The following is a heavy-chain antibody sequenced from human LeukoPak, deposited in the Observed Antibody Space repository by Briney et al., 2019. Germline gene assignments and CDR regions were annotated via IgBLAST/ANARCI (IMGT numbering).Heavy chain of an antibody. CDR3: ARGPDPGKVGAAIYYYFGMDV. V-gene: IGHV4-34*01. D-gene: IGHD1-26*01. CDR1: GGSISSYY. Sequence: SETLSLTCTVSGGSISSYYWSWIRQPPGKGLEWIGEINHSGSTNYNPSLKSRVTISIDTSKNQFSLKLSSVTAADTAVYYCARGPDPGKVGAAIYYYFGMDVWGQGTTVTVSS. J-gene: IGHJ6*02. CDR2: INHSGST.